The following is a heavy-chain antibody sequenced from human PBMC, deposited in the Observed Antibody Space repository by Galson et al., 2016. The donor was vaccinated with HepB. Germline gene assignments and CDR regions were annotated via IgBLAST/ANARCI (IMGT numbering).Heavy chain of an antibody. CDR2: ISNDGSNK. J-gene: IGHJ4*02. CDR1: GFAFSSYT. CDR3: AREGGSSSWLDY. D-gene: IGHD6-19*01. V-gene: IGHV3-30*03. Sequence: SLRLSCAASGFAFSSYTITWVRQAPGKGLEWVAVISNDGSNKYYGESVRGRFTFSRDNSKNMLYLQMNSLRGDDTAVYYCAREGGSSSWLDYWGQGTLVTASS.